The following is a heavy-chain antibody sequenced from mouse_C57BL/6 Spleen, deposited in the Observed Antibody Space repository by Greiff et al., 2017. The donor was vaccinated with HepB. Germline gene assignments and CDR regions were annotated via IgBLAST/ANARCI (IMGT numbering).Heavy chain of an antibody. V-gene: IGHV1-55*01. CDR2: IYPGSGST. J-gene: IGHJ3*01. Sequence: QVHVKQPGAELVKPGASVKMSCKASGYTFTSYWITWVKQRPGQGLEWIGDIYPGSGSTNYNEKFKSKATLTVDTSSSTAYMQLSSLTSEDSAVYYCARGDVDYGGFAYWGQGTLVTVSA. CDR1: GYTFTSYW. CDR3: ARGDVDYGGFAY. D-gene: IGHD2-4*01.